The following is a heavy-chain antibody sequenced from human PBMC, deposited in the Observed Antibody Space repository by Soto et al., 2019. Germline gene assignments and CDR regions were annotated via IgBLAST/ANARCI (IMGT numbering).Heavy chain of an antibody. D-gene: IGHD1-26*01. Sequence: QVQLVESGGGVVQPGRSLRLSCAASGFTFSSYGMHWVRQAPGKGLEWVAVIWYDGSNKYYADSVKGRFTISRDNSKNTVYLQMNSLRAEDTAVYYCVRVPWSHFGMDVWGKGTTVTVSS. CDR1: GFTFSSYG. CDR3: VRVPWSHFGMDV. CDR2: IWYDGSNK. V-gene: IGHV3-33*01. J-gene: IGHJ6*04.